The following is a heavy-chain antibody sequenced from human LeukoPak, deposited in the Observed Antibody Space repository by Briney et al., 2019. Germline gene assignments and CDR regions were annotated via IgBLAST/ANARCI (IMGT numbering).Heavy chain of an antibody. CDR1: GGSFSSYY. V-gene: IGHV4-4*08. CDR2: IYTSGST. Sequence: PSETLSLTCTVSGGSFSSYYWSWIRQPPGKGLEWIGRIYTSGSTNYNPSLKSRVTISVDTSKNQFSLKLSSVTAADTAVYYCARCARGSYSRWFDPWGQGTLVTVSS. J-gene: IGHJ5*02. D-gene: IGHD1-26*01. CDR3: ARCARGSYSRWFDP.